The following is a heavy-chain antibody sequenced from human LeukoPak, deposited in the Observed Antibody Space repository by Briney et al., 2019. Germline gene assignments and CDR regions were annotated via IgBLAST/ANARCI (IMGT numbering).Heavy chain of an antibody. CDR3: ARDLLLVRGLGHLDAFDI. Sequence: SETLSLTCTVSGGSISSHYWSWIRQPPGKGLEWIGYIYYSGSTNYNPSLKSRVTISVDTSKNQFSLKLSSVTAADTAVYYCARDLLLVRGLGHLDAFDIWGQGTMVTVSS. D-gene: IGHD3-10*01. J-gene: IGHJ3*02. CDR1: GGSISSHY. V-gene: IGHV4-59*11. CDR2: IYYSGST.